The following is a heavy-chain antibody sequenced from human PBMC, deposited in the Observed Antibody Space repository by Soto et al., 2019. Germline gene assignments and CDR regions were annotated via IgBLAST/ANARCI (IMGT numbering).Heavy chain of an antibody. V-gene: IGHV3-53*01. CDR3: ARASIAAAGYYFDY. J-gene: IGHJ4*02. D-gene: IGHD6-13*01. CDR1: GFTVSTNY. Sequence: EVQLVEYGGGLIQPGGSLRLSCAASGFTVSTNYMSWVRQAPGKGLEWVSVIYRGGSTYYADSVKGRFTISRDNSKNTLYLQMNSLRAEDTAVYYCARASIAAAGYYFDYRGQGTLVTVSS. CDR2: IYRGGST.